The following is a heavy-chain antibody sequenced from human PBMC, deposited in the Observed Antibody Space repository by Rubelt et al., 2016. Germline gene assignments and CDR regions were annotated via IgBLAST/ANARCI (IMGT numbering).Heavy chain of an antibody. CDR1: GFTFSSYE. Sequence: EVQLVESGGGLVQSGGSLRLSCAASGFTFSSYEMNWVRQAPGKGLEWVGYIYYTGSAHYNPSLKSRTTLSIDTSKNLFSLRLTSLTTADAAVYFCARDHRAYDCQNEEYYYYYYGLDVWGSGTTVTVSS. J-gene: IGHJ6*04. CDR3: ARDHRAYDCQNEEYYYYYYGLDV. D-gene: IGHD2-21*02. CDR2: IYYTGSA. V-gene: IGHV3-48*03.